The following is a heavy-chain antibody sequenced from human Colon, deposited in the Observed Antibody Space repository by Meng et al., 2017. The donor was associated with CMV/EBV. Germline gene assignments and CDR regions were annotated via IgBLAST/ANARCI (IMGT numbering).Heavy chain of an antibody. CDR3: ARESGGPYCSSTSCHFGMDV. Sequence: GGSLRLSCAASGFTFSSYWMHWVRQAPGKGLVWVSRINSDGSSTSYADSVKGRLTISRDNAKNTLYLQMNSLRAEDTAVYYCARESGGPYCSSTSCHFGMDVWGQGTTVTVSS. V-gene: IGHV3-74*01. D-gene: IGHD2-2*01. CDR1: GFTFSSYW. J-gene: IGHJ6*02. CDR2: INSDGSST.